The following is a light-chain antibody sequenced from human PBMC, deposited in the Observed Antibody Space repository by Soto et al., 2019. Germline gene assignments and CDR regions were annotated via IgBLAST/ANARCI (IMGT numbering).Light chain of an antibody. CDR3: QQYGSLPLT. J-gene: IGKJ4*01. CDR1: QSVSSY. V-gene: IGKV3-20*01. CDR2: AAS. Sequence: IVVTQSPATLSLSPVERATLSCRASQSVSSYLAWYQQKLGQAPRLLIYAASDRATGIPGRFSGSGSGTDLTLTISRLEPEDFAVYYCQQYGSLPLTFGGGTKVDIK.